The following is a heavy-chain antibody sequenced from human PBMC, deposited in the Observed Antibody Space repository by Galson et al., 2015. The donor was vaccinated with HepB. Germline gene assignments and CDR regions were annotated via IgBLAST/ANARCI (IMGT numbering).Heavy chain of an antibody. CDR2: ISSSGGRT. CDR3: AQGDQL. Sequence: SLRLSCAASGFIFSSNAMSWVRQAPGKGLEWVSIISSSGGRTYYADSVKGRFTISRDNSKNTLYLQMNSLRADDTAVYYCAQGDQLWGQRTLVTVSS. D-gene: IGHD2-2*01. V-gene: IGHV3-23*01. J-gene: IGHJ4*02. CDR1: GFIFSSNA.